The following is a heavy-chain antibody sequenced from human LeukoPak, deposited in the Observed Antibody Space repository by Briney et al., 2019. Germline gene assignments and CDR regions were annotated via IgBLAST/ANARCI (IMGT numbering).Heavy chain of an antibody. V-gene: IGHV4-59*01. CDR3: ARQALDYYDSSGPNNWFDP. CDR1: GGSISSYY. D-gene: IGHD3-22*01. CDR2: IYYSGST. J-gene: IGHJ5*02. Sequence: PSETLSLTCTVSGGSISSYYWSWIRQPPGKGLEWIGYIYYSGSTNYNPSLKSRVTISVDTSKNQFSLKLSSVTAADTAVYYCARQALDYYDSSGPNNWFDPWGQGTLVTVSS.